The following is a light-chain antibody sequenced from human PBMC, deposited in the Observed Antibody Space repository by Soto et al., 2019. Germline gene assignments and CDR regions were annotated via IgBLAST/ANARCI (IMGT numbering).Light chain of an antibody. Sequence: QSVLTQPASVSGPPGQSITISCTGTSSDVGNYNLVSWYQQHPGKATKLMIYDVSKRPSGVSNRFSGSKSGNTASLTISGLQADDEADYYCCSYAGDSYVFGTGTKVTVL. CDR3: CSYAGDSYV. CDR1: SSDVGNYNL. V-gene: IGLV2-23*02. J-gene: IGLJ1*01. CDR2: DVS.